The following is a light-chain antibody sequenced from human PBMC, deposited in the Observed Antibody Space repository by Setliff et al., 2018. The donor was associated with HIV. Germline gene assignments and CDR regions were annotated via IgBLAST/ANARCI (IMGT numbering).Light chain of an antibody. CDR1: TSDVGSNNL. J-gene: IGLJ1*01. CDR3: CSYAGNYV. Sequence: QSVLTQPASVSGSPGQSITISCTGTTSDVGSNNLVSWYQQYPGKAPKIMIYEVTKRPSGVSNRFSGSKSGNTASLTISGLQAEDEADYYCCSYAGNYVFGTGTKV. V-gene: IGLV2-23*02. CDR2: EVT.